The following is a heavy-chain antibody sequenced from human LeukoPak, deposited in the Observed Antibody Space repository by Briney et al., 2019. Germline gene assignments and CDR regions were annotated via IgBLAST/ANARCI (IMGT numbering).Heavy chain of an antibody. CDR2: INSDGSTT. CDR1: GFTFSSYW. J-gene: IGHJ6*02. D-gene: IGHD6-13*01. Sequence: QPGGSLRLSCAASGFTFSSYWMHWVRPAPGKGLVWVSRINSDGSTTNYADSVKGRFTISRDNAKNSLYLQMNSLRAEDTALYHCAREGPPRSSSWYFGGSVGYYYYGMDVWGQGTTVTVSS. V-gene: IGHV3-74*01. CDR3: AREGPPRSSSWYFGGSVGYYYYGMDV.